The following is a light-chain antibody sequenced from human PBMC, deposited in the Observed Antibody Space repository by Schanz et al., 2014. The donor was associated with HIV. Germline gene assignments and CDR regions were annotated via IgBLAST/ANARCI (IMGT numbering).Light chain of an antibody. Sequence: QSALTQPASVSGSPGQSVTISCSGSSNDVGTYDFVSWYQQHPGKAPILIIYDVTNRPSGVSNRFSGSKSGNTASLTISGLQAEDEADYYCSSYTSSSTLVFGTGTKLTVL. V-gene: IGLV2-14*03. CDR3: SSYTSSSTLV. J-gene: IGLJ1*01. CDR1: SNDVGTYDF. CDR2: DVT.